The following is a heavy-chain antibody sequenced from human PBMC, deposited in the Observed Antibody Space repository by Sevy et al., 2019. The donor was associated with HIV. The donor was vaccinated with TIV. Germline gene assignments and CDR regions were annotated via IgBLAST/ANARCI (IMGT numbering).Heavy chain of an antibody. CDR3: ARESRAIDY. J-gene: IGHJ4*02. CDR2: ISSSSSYI. D-gene: IGHD2-2*01. Sequence: GESLKISCAASGFTFSSYSMNWVRQAPGKGLEWVSSISSSSSYIYYADSVKGRFTISRDNAKNSLYLQMNSLRAEDTAVYCRARESRAIDYWGQGTLVTVSS. V-gene: IGHV3-21*01. CDR1: GFTFSSYS.